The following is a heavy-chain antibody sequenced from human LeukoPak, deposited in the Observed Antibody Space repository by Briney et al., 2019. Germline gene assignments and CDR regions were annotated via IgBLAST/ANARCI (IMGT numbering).Heavy chain of an antibody. V-gene: IGHV3-74*01. CDR1: GFTLSSFW. CDR2: VKGDGSST. CDR3: ASYGLDFDFALDY. J-gene: IGHJ4*02. Sequence: GGSLRLSCAPSGFTLSSFWMHWVRQAPGKGLVWVSRVKGDGSSTTYADSVKGRFTISRDNAKNTLYLQMNSLRAEDTAVYYCASYGLDFDFALDYWGQGALVTVSS. D-gene: IGHD3-3*01.